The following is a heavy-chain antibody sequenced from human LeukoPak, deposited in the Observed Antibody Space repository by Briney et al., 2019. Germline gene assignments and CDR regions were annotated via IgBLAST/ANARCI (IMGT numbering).Heavy chain of an antibody. V-gene: IGHV5-10-1*01. CDR3: ARDIVVVPAAKAFDP. J-gene: IGHJ5*02. Sequence: GESLKISCKGSGYSFTSYWISWVRQMPGKGLEWMGRIDPSDSYTNYSPSFQGHVTISADKSISTAHLQWSSLKASDTAMYYCARDIVVVPAAKAFDPWGQGTLVTVSS. CDR2: IDPSDSYT. CDR1: GYSFTSYW. D-gene: IGHD2-2*01.